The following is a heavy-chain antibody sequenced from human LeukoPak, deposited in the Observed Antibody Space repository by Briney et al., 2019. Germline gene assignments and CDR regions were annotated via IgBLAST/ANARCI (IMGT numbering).Heavy chain of an antibody. D-gene: IGHD5-24*01. V-gene: IGHV3-23*01. Sequence: PGGSLRLSCVASGFTFNNYAMSWVRQAPGKGLEWVSTISGSGGNTYYADSVKGRFTISRDNAKNSLYLQMNSLRAEDTAVYYCARVWRDGYNFGAFDIWGQGTTVTVSS. J-gene: IGHJ3*02. CDR1: GFTFNNYA. CDR3: ARVWRDGYNFGAFDI. CDR2: ISGSGGNT.